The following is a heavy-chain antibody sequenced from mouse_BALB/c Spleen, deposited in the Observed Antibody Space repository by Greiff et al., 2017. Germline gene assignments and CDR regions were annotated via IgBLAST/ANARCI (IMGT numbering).Heavy chain of an antibody. V-gene: IGHV5-6*01. CDR2: ISSGGSYT. D-gene: IGHD2-2*01. J-gene: IGHJ1*01. Sequence: EVKLMESGGDLVKPGGSLKLSCAASGFTFSSYGMSWVRQTPDKRLEWVATISSGGSYTYYPDSVKGRFTISRDNAKNTLYLQMSSLKSEDTAMYYCARHYGYDGYWYFDVWGAGTTVTVSS. CDR3: ARHYGYDGYWYFDV. CDR1: GFTFSSYG.